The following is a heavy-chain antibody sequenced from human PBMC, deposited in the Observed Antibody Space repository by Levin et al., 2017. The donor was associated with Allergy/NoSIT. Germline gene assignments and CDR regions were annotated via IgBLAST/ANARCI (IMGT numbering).Heavy chain of an antibody. D-gene: IGHD3-3*01. V-gene: IGHV4-59*08. J-gene: IGHJ6*02. Sequence: SETLSLTCTVSGGSISSYYWSWIRQPPGKGLEWIGDINYSGSTNYNPSLKSRVTISVDTSKNQFSLKLNSVTAADTALYYCARGVFLGWSPWGGMDVWGQGTTVTVSS. CDR3: ARGVFLGWSPWGGMDV. CDR2: INYSGST. CDR1: GGSISSYY.